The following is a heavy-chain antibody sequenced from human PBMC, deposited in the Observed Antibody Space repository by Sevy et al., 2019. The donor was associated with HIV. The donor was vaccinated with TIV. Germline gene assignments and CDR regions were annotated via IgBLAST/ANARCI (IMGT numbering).Heavy chain of an antibody. CDR1: EFTLSDNG. Sequence: GGSLRLSCAVSEFTLSDNGMSWVRQAPGKGLEWVAGISSTGSKTYYVEYVKGRSNISRDNSKSSLYLQMNSLRVEDTAVYYCARANSLGNTRSYYSYAMDVWGPGTPVTVSS. J-gene: IGHJ6*02. CDR2: ISSTGSKT. D-gene: IGHD2-2*01. V-gene: IGHV3-23*01. CDR3: ARANSLGNTRSYYSYAMDV.